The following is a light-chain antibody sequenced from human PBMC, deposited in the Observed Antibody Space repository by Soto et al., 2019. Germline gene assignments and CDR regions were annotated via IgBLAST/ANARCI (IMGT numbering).Light chain of an antibody. Sequence: MIQTALSRAGYVGSRVTSAFLASQTISSWLAWYQQKPGQPPKLLIYKASTLKSGVPSRFSGSGSGTEFTLTISSLQPDDFATYYCQHPNSYSRTYGQGTKVDIK. CDR3: QHPNSYSRT. V-gene: IGKV1-5*03. CDR1: QTISSW. J-gene: IGKJ1*01. CDR2: KAS.